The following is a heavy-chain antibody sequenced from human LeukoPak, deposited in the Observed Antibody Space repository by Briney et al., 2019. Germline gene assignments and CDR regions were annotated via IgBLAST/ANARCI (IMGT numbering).Heavy chain of an antibody. V-gene: IGHV4-59*08. CDR3: ARSVPAAMYYFDY. D-gene: IGHD2-2*01. Sequence: SETLSLTCTVSGGSISSYYWNWIRQPPGKGLEWIGYIYYSGSTNYNPSLKSRVSISVDTSKNQFSLKLSSVTAADTAVYYCARSVPAAMYYFDYWGQGTLVTVSS. J-gene: IGHJ4*02. CDR1: GGSISSYY. CDR2: IYYSGST.